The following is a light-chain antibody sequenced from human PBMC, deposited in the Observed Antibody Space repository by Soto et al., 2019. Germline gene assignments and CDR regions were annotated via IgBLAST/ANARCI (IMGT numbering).Light chain of an antibody. CDR1: QGISSY. Sequence: AIRMTQSPSSFSASTGDRLTITCRASQGISSYLAWYQQKLGKAPKLLIYAASTLQTGVPSRFSGSGSGTDFTLTISRLEPEDFAVYYCQHYGSSPPWTFGQGTKVEIK. CDR3: QHYGSSPPWT. CDR2: AAS. J-gene: IGKJ1*01. V-gene: IGKV1-8*01.